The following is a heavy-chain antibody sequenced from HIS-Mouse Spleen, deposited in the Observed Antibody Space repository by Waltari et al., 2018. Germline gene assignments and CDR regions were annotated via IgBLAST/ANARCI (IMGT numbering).Heavy chain of an antibody. V-gene: IGHV4-39*07. CDR2: IYYSGST. Sequence: QLQLQESGPGLVKPSETLSLTCPAYGGSISSSSYYWGWIRQPPGKGLEWIGSIYYSGSTYYNPSLKSRVTISVDTSKNQFSLKLSSVTAADTAVYYCAREIPYSSSWYDWYFDLWGRGTLVTVSS. D-gene: IGHD6-13*01. CDR3: AREIPYSSSWYDWYFDL. J-gene: IGHJ2*01. CDR1: GGSISSSSYY.